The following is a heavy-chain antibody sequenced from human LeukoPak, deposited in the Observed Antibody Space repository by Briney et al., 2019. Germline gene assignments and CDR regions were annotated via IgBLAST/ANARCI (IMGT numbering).Heavy chain of an antibody. V-gene: IGHV3-7*01. CDR3: ARERGSGSYHPFDP. J-gene: IGHJ5*02. CDR1: GFTFSSYW. CDR2: IKQDGSEK. D-gene: IGHD3-10*01. Sequence: PGGSLRLSCVASGFTFSSYWMSWVRQTPGEGLEWVANIKQDGSEKNYIDSVKGRLTISRDNAKDSLYLQMNSLRADDTAIYYCARERGSGSYHPFDPWGQGTLAIVSS.